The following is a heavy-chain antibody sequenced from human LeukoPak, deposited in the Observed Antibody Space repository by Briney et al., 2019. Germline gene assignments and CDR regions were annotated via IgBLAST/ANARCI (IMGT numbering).Heavy chain of an antibody. CDR3: ARAPTSYYYFDY. V-gene: IGHV3-33*01. CDR2: IWYDGSNK. D-gene: IGHD1-26*01. Sequence: PGRSLRLSCAASGFTFSSYGMHRVRQAPGKGLEWAAVIWYDGSNKYYADSVKGRFTISRDNSKNTLYLQMNSLRAEDTAVYYCARAPTSYYYFDYWGQGTLVTVSS. J-gene: IGHJ4*02. CDR1: GFTFSSYG.